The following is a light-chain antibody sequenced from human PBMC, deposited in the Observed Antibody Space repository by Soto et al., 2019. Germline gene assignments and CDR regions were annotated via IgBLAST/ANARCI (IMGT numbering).Light chain of an antibody. CDR2: EVN. CDR3: SSYTSSNTLV. CDR1: SSDIGAYDY. V-gene: IGLV2-14*01. Sequence: QSALTQPASLSGSPGQSITISCTGTSSDIGAYDYVSWFQQHPGKAPKLMISEVNNRPSGVSNRFSGSKSANTASLTISGLQAEDEADYYCSSYTSSNTLVFGGGTKLTVL. J-gene: IGLJ2*01.